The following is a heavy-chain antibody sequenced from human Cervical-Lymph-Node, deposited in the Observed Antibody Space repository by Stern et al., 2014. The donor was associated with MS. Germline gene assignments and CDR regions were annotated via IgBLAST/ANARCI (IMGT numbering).Heavy chain of an antibody. J-gene: IGHJ4*02. CDR2: ISGYNGHA. CDR1: GYTFTHYG. V-gene: IGHV1-18*01. D-gene: IGHD6-19*01. Sequence: QVQLVQSGAEVKKPGASVKVSCKASGYTFTHYGVSWVRQAPGQGLEWMVCISGYNGHAKYAQRFQGRVTMTTDTSTNTAYMELRSLRSDDTAVYYCAKNTSGFDYWGQGTLVTVSS. CDR3: AKNTSGFDY.